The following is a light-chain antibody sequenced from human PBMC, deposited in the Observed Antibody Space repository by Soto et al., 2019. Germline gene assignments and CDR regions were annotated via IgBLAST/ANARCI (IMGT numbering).Light chain of an antibody. CDR2: EVT. V-gene: IGLV2-23*02. J-gene: IGLJ1*01. Sequence: QSVLTQPASVSGSPGQSITISCSGTSSDVGTYNLVSWYQQYPGRAPRLMIYEVTKRPSGVSNRFSGSKSGNTASLTISSLQPEDEADYYCCSYAGSSSSIFGTGTKVTVL. CDR3: CSYAGSSSSI. CDR1: SSDVGTYNL.